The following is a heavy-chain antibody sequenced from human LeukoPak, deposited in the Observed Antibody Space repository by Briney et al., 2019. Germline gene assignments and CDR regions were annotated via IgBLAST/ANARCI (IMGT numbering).Heavy chain of an antibody. J-gene: IGHJ4*02. CDR3: ARERMTYYYDSSGYAYFDY. Sequence: KSGGSLRLSCAASGFTFSSYSMNWVRQAPGKGLEWVSSISSSSSYIYYADSVKGRFTISRDNAKNSLYLQMNSLRAEDTAVYYCARERMTYYYDSSGYAYFDYWGQGTLVTVSS. V-gene: IGHV3-21*01. CDR1: GFTFSSYS. D-gene: IGHD3-22*01. CDR2: ISSSSSYI.